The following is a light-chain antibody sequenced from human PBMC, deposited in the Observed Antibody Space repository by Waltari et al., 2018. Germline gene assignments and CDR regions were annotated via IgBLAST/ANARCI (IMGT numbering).Light chain of an antibody. CDR3: QQYNNWPLT. CDR1: QSVSSN. J-gene: IGKJ4*01. V-gene: IGKV3-15*01. CDR2: GAS. Sequence: EIVMTQSPATLSVSPGERPTLSCRASQSVSSNLAWYQQKPGQAPRLLIYGASTRATGIPARFSGSGSVTEFTLTFSSLQSEDFAVYCCQQYNNWPLTFGGGAKVRS.